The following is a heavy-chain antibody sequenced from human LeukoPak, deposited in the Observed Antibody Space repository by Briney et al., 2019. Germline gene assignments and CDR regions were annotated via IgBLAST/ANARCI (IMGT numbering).Heavy chain of an antibody. J-gene: IGHJ4*02. CDR2: ITGNSSYI. D-gene: IGHD6-6*01. Sequence: LGGSLSLSRAPSGFTLSIFYMNWVRPAPGKGLEWVSFITGNSSYIYYTDSVKGRFTISRDNAMNSQFLQMNSLRDEDTAVYYCASGFSSSPYFDYWGQGTLVTVSS. CDR1: GFTLSIFY. V-gene: IGHV3-21*01. CDR3: ASGFSSSPYFDY.